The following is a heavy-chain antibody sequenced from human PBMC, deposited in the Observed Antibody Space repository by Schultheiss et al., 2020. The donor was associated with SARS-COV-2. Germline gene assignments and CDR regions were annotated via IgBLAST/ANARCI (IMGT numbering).Heavy chain of an antibody. CDR2: ISGSGGST. J-gene: IGHJ5*02. CDR1: GFTFSSYA. D-gene: IGHD2-8*01. CDR3: ARGTHIVLMVYASA. V-gene: IGHV3-23*01. Sequence: GGSLRLSCAASGFTFSSYAMSWVRQAPGKGLEWVSAISGSGGSTYYADSVKGRFTISRDNSKNTLYLQMNSLRAEDTAVYYCARGTHIVLMVYASAWGQGTLVTVSS.